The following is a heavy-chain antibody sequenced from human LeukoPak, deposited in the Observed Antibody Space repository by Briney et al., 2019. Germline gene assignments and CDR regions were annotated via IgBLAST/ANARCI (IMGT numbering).Heavy chain of an antibody. CDR3: AKDTGAGTFDYYYGMDV. V-gene: IGHV3-9*01. Sequence: GRSLRLSCAASGFTLDDYAMHWVRQAPGKGLEWVSGISWNGGSIGYADSVKGRFTISRDNAKNSLYLQMNSLRAEDTALYYCAKDTGAGTFDYYYGMDVWGQGTTVTVSS. D-gene: IGHD6-19*01. CDR1: GFTLDDYA. CDR2: ISWNGGSI. J-gene: IGHJ6*02.